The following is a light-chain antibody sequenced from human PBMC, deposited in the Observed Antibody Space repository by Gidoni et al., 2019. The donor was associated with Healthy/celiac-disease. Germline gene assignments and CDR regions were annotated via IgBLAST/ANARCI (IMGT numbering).Light chain of an antibody. CDR2: DAS. J-gene: IGKJ4*01. Sequence: DIQMTQSPSSLSASVGERVTITCQASQDISNYLNWYQQKPGKAPKLLIYDASNLETGVQSRFSGRGSGTDFTFTISSLQPEDIATYYCQQYDNLPLTFGGGTKVEIK. CDR1: QDISNY. CDR3: QQYDNLPLT. V-gene: IGKV1-33*01.